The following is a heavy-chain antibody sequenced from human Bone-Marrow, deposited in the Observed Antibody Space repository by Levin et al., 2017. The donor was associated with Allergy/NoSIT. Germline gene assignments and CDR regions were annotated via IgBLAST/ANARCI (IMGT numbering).Heavy chain of an antibody. CDR1: GYTFTGHP. J-gene: IGHJ5*02. V-gene: IGHV1-2*06. D-gene: IGHD3-16*01. Sequence: GESLKISCKASGYTFTGHPIHWVRQAPGQGLEWMGRINPNSGATNYAQKFQGRVTMTRDTSISTAYMELSRLRSDDTALYYCARLISAREGGFNWFDPWGQGALDTVSS. CDR3: ARLISAREGGFNWFDP. CDR2: INPNSGAT.